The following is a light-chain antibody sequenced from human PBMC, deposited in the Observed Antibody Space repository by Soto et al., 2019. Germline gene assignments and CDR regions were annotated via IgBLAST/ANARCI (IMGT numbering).Light chain of an antibody. CDR2: AAS. V-gene: IGKV1-39*01. CDR1: QSISTY. J-gene: IGKJ4*01. Sequence: DIQMTRSPSSLSASVGDRVTITCRAGQSISTYLNWYQQKPGKAPNLLIYAASRLQSGVPSRFSGSGSGTDFTLTISSLQPEDFATYYCQESDAFPYTFGGGTKVDIK. CDR3: QESDAFPYT.